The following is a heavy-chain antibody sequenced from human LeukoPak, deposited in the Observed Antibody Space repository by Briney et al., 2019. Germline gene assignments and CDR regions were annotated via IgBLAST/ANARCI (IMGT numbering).Heavy chain of an antibody. Sequence: PGGSLRLSCAASGLTFSSYAMSWVRQAPGKGLEWVSSLSGTDDLKWTPDPLRGRVTISRDNSKNTLYLQLDSLRVEDTAVYYCAKDRRGSGWYGGFDYWGPGILVTVSS. J-gene: IGHJ4*02. CDR2: LSGTDDLK. CDR3: AKDRRGSGWYGGFDY. CDR1: GLTFSSYA. V-gene: IGHV3-23*01. D-gene: IGHD6-19*01.